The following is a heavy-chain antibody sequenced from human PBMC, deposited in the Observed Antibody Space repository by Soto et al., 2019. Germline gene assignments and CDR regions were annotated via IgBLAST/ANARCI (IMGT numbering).Heavy chain of an antibody. CDR1: GFTFSSYS. CDR3: ARVIQASWSGSLNWFDP. J-gene: IGHJ5*02. V-gene: IGHV3-48*02. D-gene: IGHD3-3*01. CDR2: ISSSSSTI. Sequence: PGGSLRLSCAASGFTFSSYSMNWVRQAPGKGLEWVSYISSSSSTIYYADSVKGRFTISRDNAKNSLYLQMNSLRDEDTAVYYCARVIQASWSGSLNWFDPWGQGTLVTGSS.